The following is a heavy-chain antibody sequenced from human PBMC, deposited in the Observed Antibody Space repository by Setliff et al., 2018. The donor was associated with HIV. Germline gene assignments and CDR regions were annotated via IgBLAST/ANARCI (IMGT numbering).Heavy chain of an antibody. J-gene: IGHJ4*02. V-gene: IGHV3-11*03. Sequence: PGGSLRLSCAASGFTFSDYYMSWIRQAPGKGLEWVSYISSSSSYTNYADSVKGRFTISRDNAKNSLYLQMNSLRAEDTAVYFCARSSADYVWGTWQPYFFDYWGQGTLVTVSS. CDR2: ISSSSSYT. CDR3: ARSSADYVWGTWQPYFFDY. D-gene: IGHD3-16*01. CDR1: GFTFSDYY.